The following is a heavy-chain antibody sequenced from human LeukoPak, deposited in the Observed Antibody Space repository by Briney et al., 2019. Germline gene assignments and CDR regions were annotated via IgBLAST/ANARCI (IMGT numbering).Heavy chain of an antibody. CDR3: ARHRADWDKYYFDY. V-gene: IGHV4-39*01. Sequence: SNSLSLTCTVSGGSISSSSYYWGWIRQPPGKGLEWIGIIYYSGSTYYHPSLKSQVTISVDTSKNQFSLKLSSVTAADTSVYYCARHRADWDKYYFDYWGQGTLVTVSS. CDR1: GGSISSSSYY. D-gene: IGHD1/OR15-1a*01. CDR2: IYYSGST. J-gene: IGHJ4*02.